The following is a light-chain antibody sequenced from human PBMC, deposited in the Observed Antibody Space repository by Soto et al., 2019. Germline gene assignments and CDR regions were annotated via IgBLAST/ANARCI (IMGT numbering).Light chain of an antibody. CDR2: EVS. Sequence: QSVLTQPASVSGSPGQSITISCTGTSSDVGGYNYVSWYQQHPGKAPKLMIYEVSNRPSGVSNRFSGSKSGNTASLTISGLQAEDEADYYCSSYTSSSTHYAFGTGTKLTVL. J-gene: IGLJ1*01. CDR3: SSYTSSSTHYA. CDR1: SSDVGGYNY. V-gene: IGLV2-14*01.